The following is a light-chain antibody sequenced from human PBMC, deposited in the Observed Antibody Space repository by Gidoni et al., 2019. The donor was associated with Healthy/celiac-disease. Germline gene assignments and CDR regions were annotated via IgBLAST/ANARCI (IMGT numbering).Light chain of an antibody. CDR3: QQYNNWPFT. CDR1: QSVSSN. Sequence: EIVLPQSPATLSVSPGERATLSCRASQSVSSNLAWYQQKPGQAPRLLIYGASTRATGIPARFSGSGSGTEFTLTISSLQSEDCAVYYCQQYNNWPFTFGQGTRLEIK. J-gene: IGKJ5*01. V-gene: IGKV3-15*01. CDR2: GAS.